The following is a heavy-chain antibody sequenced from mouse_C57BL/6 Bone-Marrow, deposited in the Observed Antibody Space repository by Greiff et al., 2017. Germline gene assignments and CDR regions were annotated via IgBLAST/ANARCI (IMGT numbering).Heavy chain of an antibody. CDR3: ARIIYWFAY. J-gene: IGHJ3*01. V-gene: IGHV1-66*01. CDR2: IYPGSGNT. CDR1: GYSFTSYY. Sequence: QVQLQQSGAELARPGASVKLSCKASGYSFTSYYIHWVKQRPGQGLEWIGWIYPGSGNTKYNEKFKGKATLTADTSSSTAYMQLSSLTSEDSAVYYCARIIYWFAYWGQGTLVTVSA.